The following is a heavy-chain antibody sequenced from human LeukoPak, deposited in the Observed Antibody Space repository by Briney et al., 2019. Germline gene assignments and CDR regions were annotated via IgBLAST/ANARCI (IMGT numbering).Heavy chain of an antibody. CDR2: INPNSGGT. V-gene: IGHV1-2*02. J-gene: IGHJ4*02. D-gene: IGHD2-2*01. CDR3: ARDLSIGSTSCPSH. Sequence: ASVKVSCKASGYTFTSFYIHWVRQAPGQGLEWMGWINPNSGGTKYAQRFQGRVTMTRDTSISTAYMELNSLRSDDTAVYHCARDLSIGSTSCPSHWGQGTLVTVSS. CDR1: GYTFTSFY.